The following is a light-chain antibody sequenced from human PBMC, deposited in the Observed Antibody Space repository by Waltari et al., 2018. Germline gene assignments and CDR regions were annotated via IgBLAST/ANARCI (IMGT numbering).Light chain of an antibody. CDR1: SLRTYS. Sequence: SELTQDPAVSVALGPTFRIPCHGGSLRTYSACRYQQNPGQAPVLVIYGKNNRPSGIPDRFSGSSSGNTASLTITGAQAEDEADYYCNSRDSSGNHPVVFGGGTKLTVL. J-gene: IGLJ2*01. CDR3: NSRDSSGNHPVV. V-gene: IGLV3-19*01. CDR2: GKN.